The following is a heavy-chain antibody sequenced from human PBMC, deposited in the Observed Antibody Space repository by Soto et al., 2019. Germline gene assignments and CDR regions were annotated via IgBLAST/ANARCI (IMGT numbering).Heavy chain of an antibody. CDR3: ARFRGSYGMDV. CDR1: GGTFSSYT. D-gene: IGHD3-10*01. CDR2: IIPILGIA. V-gene: IGHV1-69*02. J-gene: IGHJ6*02. Sequence: QVQLVQSGAEVKKPGSSVKVSCKGSGGTFSSYTISWVRQAPGQGLEWTGRIIPILGIANHAQKFQGRVTITADKSTSTAYMELSSLSSEDTAVYYCARFRGSYGMDVWGQGTTVTVSS.